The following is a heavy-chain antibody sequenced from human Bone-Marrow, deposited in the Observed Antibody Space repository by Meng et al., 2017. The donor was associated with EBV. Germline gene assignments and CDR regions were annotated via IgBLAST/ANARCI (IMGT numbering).Heavy chain of an antibody. V-gene: IGHV3-23*04. CDR2: ISGSGGST. CDR3: ATAVAATEFDY. Sequence: EVQLVESXGGLVQPGGSLRLSCAASGFTFCSYALSWVRQAPGKGLEWVSAISGSGGSTYYADSVKGRFTISRDNSKNTLYLQMNSLRAEDTAVYYCATAVAATEFDYWGQGTRGTVSS. CDR1: GFTFCSYA. D-gene: IGHD6-19*01. J-gene: IGHJ4*02.